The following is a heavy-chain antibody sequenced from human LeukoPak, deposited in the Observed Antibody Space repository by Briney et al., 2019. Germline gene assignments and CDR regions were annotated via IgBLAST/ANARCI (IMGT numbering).Heavy chain of an antibody. CDR1: GFTVSSTY. CDR2: VYKDGKM. V-gene: IGHV3-53*01. Sequence: PGGSLRLSCAASGFTVSSTYMSWVRQSPGKGLEWVSVVYKDGKMFYIDSVKGRFAISRDTSKNTVYLQMNNLRAEDTAVYYCASRHCSGGGCYFAGADPFDYWGQGTLVTVSS. J-gene: IGHJ4*02. D-gene: IGHD2-15*01. CDR3: ASRHCSGGGCYFAGADPFDY.